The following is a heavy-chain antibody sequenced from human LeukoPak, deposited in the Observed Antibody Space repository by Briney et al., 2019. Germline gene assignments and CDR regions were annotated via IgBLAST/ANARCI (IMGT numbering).Heavy chain of an antibody. CDR2: INHSGST. J-gene: IGHJ4*02. D-gene: IGHD3-16*02. Sequence: PSETLSLTCAVYGGSFSGYYWSWIRQPPGKGLEWIGEINHSGSTNYNPSLKSRVTISVDTSKNQFSLKLSSVTAADTAVYYCARGYSYDYVWGSYRYWVYFDYWGQGTLITVSS. CDR1: GGSFSGYY. V-gene: IGHV4-34*01. CDR3: ARGYSYDYVWGSYRYWVYFDY.